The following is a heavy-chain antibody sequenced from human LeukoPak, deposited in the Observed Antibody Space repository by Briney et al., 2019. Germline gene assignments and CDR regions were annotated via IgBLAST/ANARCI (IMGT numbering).Heavy chain of an antibody. Sequence: GGSLRLSCAAFGFTFSSYSMNWVRQAPGKGLEWVSSISSSSSYIYYADSVKGRFTISRDNAKNSLYLQMNSLRAEDTAVYYCARRAVRVGRYGGYDYWGQGTLVTVSS. CDR1: GFTFSSYS. J-gene: IGHJ4*02. D-gene: IGHD5-12*01. V-gene: IGHV3-21*01. CDR2: ISSSSSYI. CDR3: ARRAVRVGRYGGYDY.